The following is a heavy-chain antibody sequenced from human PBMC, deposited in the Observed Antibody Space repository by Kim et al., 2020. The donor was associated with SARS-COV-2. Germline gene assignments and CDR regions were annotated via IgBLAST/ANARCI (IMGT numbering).Heavy chain of an antibody. J-gene: IGHJ2*01. D-gene: IGHD3-22*01. Sequence: SRKSRVTISVDTSKNQFSLKLSSVTAADTAVYYCARGLVYRWLLNWYLDLWGRGTLVTVSS. V-gene: IGHV4-34*01. CDR3: ARGLVYRWLLNWYLDL.